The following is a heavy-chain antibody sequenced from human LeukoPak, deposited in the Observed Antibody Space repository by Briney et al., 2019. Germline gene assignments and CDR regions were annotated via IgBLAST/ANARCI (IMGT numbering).Heavy chain of an antibody. D-gene: IGHD6-13*01. V-gene: IGHV3-15*01. J-gene: IGHJ4*02. CDR2: IKSKTDGGTT. CDR3: TTDHHGLYSSSWYGNY. CDR1: GFTFSNAR. Sequence: GGSLRLSCAASGFTFSNARMSWVRQAPGKGLEWVGRIKSKTDGGTTDYAAPVKGRFTISRDDSKNTLYLQMNSLKTEDTAVYYCTTDHHGLYSSSWYGNYWGQGTLVTVSS.